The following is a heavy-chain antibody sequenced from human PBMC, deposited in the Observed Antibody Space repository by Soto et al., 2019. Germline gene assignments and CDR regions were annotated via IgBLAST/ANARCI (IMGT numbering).Heavy chain of an antibody. J-gene: IGHJ1*01. Sequence: SQTLSLTCAISGDSVSSNSAAWNWIRQSPSRGLEWLGRTYYRSKWYNDYAVSVKSRIAINPDTSKNQFSLHLNSVTPEDTAVYYGERDRCKGCYSAAWGKGTLAPVYS. V-gene: IGHV6-1*01. D-gene: IGHD2-15*01. CDR2: TYYRSKWYN. CDR1: GDSVSSNSAA. CDR3: ERDRCKGCYSAA.